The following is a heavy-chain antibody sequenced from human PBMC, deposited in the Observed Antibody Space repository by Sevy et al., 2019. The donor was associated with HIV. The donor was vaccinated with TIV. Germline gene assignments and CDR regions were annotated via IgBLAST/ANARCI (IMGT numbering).Heavy chain of an antibody. Sequence: GGSLRLSCAASGFTFSSYSMNWVRQAPGKGLEWVSPISSSSSYIYYADSVKGRFTISRDNAKNSLYLQMNSLRAEDTAVYYCARVVKQWLFQHWGQGTLVTVSS. CDR3: ARVVKQWLFQH. D-gene: IGHD6-19*01. CDR2: ISSSSSYI. CDR1: GFTFSSYS. V-gene: IGHV3-21*01. J-gene: IGHJ1*01.